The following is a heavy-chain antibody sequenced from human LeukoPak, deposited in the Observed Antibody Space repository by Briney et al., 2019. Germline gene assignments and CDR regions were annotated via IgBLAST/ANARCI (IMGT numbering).Heavy chain of an antibody. Sequence: GGSLRLSCAASGFTFSSYGMHWVRQAPGKGLEWVAVISYDGSNKYYADSVKGRFTISRDNSKNTLYLQMNSLRAEDTAVYYCAKDYAAAADYWGQGTLVTVSS. V-gene: IGHV3-30*18. D-gene: IGHD3-16*01. J-gene: IGHJ4*02. CDR3: AKDYAAAADY. CDR2: ISYDGSNK. CDR1: GFTFSSYG.